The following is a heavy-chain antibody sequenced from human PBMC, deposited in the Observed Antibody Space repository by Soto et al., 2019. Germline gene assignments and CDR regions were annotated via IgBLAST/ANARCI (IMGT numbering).Heavy chain of an antibody. CDR3: ARTGIAAAGILY. CDR2: IYYYGST. D-gene: IGHD6-13*01. CDR1: GGSISSYY. J-gene: IGHJ4*02. V-gene: IGHV4-59*01. Sequence: PSETLSLTCTVSGGSISSYYWSWIRQPPGKGLEWIGYIYYYGSTNYNPSLKSRVTISVDTSKNQFSLKLSSVTAADTAVYYCARTGIAAAGILYWGQGTLVTVSS.